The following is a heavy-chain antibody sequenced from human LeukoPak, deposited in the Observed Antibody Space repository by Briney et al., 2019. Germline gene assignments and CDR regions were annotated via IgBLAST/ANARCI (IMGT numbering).Heavy chain of an antibody. J-gene: IGHJ4*02. D-gene: IGHD4-23*01. CDR3: ARRITVVTNDEYYFDY. CDR2: IYYNANT. CDR1: GGSISSSIYY. V-gene: IGHV4-39*07. Sequence: PSETLSLTCTVSGGSISSSIYYWGWIRQPPGKGLEWIGSIYYNANTYYNPSLKSRITISVDTSKNQFSLRLSSVTAADTAVYYCARRITVVTNDEYYFDYWGQGTLVTVSS.